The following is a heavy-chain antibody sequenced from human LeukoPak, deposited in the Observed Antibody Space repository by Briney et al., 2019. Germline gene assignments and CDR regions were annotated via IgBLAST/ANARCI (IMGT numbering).Heavy chain of an antibody. CDR1: GFTFSSYS. CDR3: AKDRAMVRGVIITTDY. D-gene: IGHD3-10*01. J-gene: IGHJ4*02. Sequence: GGSLRLSCAASGFTFSSYSMDWVRQAPGKGLEWVSYISSSSSTIYYADSVKGRFTISRDNSKNTLYLQMNSLRAEDTAVYYCAKDRAMVRGVIITTDYWGQGTLVTVSS. V-gene: IGHV3-48*01. CDR2: ISSSSSTI.